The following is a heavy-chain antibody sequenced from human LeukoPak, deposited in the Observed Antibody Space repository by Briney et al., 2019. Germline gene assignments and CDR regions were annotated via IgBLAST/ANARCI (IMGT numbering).Heavy chain of an antibody. Sequence: GGSLRLSCAASEFTFSSYGMNWVRQAPGKGLEWVAFIRFDGRDKYYTDSVKGRFTISRDNSKSTLDLQMSSLRSEDTAVYYCAILIIWSGYSPDAFDIWGQGTMVTVSS. CDR1: EFTFSSYG. CDR2: IRFDGRDK. D-gene: IGHD3-3*01. CDR3: AILIIWSGYSPDAFDI. V-gene: IGHV3-30*02. J-gene: IGHJ3*02.